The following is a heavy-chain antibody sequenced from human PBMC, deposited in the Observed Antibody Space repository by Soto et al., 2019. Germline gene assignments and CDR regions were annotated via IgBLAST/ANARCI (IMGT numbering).Heavy chain of an antibody. CDR3: AKSGYSGYNYPLDP. Sequence: QVQLVQSGAAVKTPGASVKVSCTASGYSFSRYAIHLVRQAPGQSLEWMGWINVGNGNAHYSQKFQGIVTITRESAARTGYMALSGLRFEDAAVYYCAKSGYSGYNYPLDPWGQGTLVTGSS. D-gene: IGHD5-12*01. CDR2: INVGNGNA. J-gene: IGHJ5*02. V-gene: IGHV1-3*01. CDR1: GYSFSRYA.